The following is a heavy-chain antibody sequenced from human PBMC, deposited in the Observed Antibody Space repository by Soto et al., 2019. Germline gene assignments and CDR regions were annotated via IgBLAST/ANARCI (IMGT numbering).Heavy chain of an antibody. CDR2: INPGGIT. D-gene: IGHD2-15*01. CDR3: ARGVIRMGIQSIDS. CDR1: GGSLSGYY. J-gene: IGHJ4*02. V-gene: IGHV4-34*01. Sequence: PSETLSLTCAVYGGSLSGYYWTWIRQPPGKGLAWIGEINPGGITNYNPSAKSRLTIPVDTSQKQVSLELTSVTAADTAVYYCARGVIRMGIQSIDSWGPGSLVAVSS.